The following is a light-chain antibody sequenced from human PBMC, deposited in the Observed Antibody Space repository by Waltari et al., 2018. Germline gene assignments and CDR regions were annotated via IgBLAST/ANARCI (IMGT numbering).Light chain of an antibody. CDR3: SSYADSNIVV. Sequence: QSALTQPPSASGSPGQSVTISCAGTSRDVGGYNYVSWYQQHPGKAPKLMISEVNKRPSGVPDRFSGSKSGNTASLTVSGLQAEDEADYYCSSYADSNIVVFGGGTKLTVL. J-gene: IGLJ2*01. CDR2: EVN. V-gene: IGLV2-8*01. CDR1: SRDVGGYNY.